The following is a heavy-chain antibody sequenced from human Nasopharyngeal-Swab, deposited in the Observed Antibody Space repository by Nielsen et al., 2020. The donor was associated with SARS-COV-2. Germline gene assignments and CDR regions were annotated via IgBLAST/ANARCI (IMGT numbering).Heavy chain of an antibody. V-gene: IGHV3-30*03. CDR1: GFTFSNYG. J-gene: IGHJ6*02. Sequence: GESLKISCAASGFTFSNYGMHWVRQAPGKGLEWVAVISYDGSNKYYADSVKGRFTISRDNAKNSLCLQMNSLRAEDTAVYYCARGCVLTGPSCYYYGMDVWGQGTTVTVSS. D-gene: IGHD3-9*01. CDR3: ARGCVLTGPSCYYYGMDV. CDR2: ISYDGSNK.